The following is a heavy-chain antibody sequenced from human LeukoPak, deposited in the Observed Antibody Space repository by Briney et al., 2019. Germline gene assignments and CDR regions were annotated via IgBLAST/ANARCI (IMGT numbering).Heavy chain of an antibody. CDR1: GGSFSGYY. D-gene: IGHD6-6*01. J-gene: IGHJ3*02. CDR2: INHSGST. V-gene: IGHV4-34*01. CDR3: ARPSPGYSSSYDAFDI. Sequence: SETLSLTCAVYGGSFSGYYWSWIRQPPGKGLEWIGEINHSGSTNYNPFLKSRVTISVDTSKNQFSLKLSSVTAADTAVYYCARPSPGYSSSYDAFDIWGQGTMVTVSS.